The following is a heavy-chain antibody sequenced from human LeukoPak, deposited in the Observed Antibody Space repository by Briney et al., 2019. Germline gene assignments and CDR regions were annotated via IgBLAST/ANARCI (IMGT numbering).Heavy chain of an antibody. CDR2: IYYNGST. Sequence: PSETLSLTCTVSGGSVSSGSYYWSWIRQPPGKGLGWIGYIYYNGSTNYNPSLKSRVTISVDTSKNQFSLKLSSVTAADTAVYYCARVGWELLDYWGQGTLVTVSS. V-gene: IGHV4-61*01. CDR1: GGSVSSGSYY. CDR3: ARVGWELLDY. D-gene: IGHD2-15*01. J-gene: IGHJ4*02.